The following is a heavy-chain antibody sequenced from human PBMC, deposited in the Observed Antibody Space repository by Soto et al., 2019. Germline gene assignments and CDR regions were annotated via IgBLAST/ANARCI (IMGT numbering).Heavy chain of an antibody. J-gene: IGHJ6*02. Sequence: QVQLVESGGGVVQPGRSLRLSCAASGFTFSSYGMHWVRQAPGKGLEWVAVIRYDGSNKYYADSVKGRFTISRDNSKNPLYLQMNSLRAEDTAVYYCARGAVAGTYYYYGMDVWGQGTTVTVSS. V-gene: IGHV3-33*01. D-gene: IGHD6-19*01. CDR2: IRYDGSNK. CDR1: GFTFSSYG. CDR3: ARGAVAGTYYYYGMDV.